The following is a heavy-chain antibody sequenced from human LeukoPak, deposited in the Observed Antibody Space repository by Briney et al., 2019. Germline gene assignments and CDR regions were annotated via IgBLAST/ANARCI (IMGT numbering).Heavy chain of an antibody. CDR2: IYHSGST. CDR1: GGSISSSNW. V-gene: IGHV4-4*02. J-gene: IGHJ3*02. Sequence: TSGTLSLTCAVSGGSISSSNWWSWVRQPPGKGLEWIGEIYHSGSTNYNPSLKSRVTISVDKSKNQFSLKLSSVTAADTAVYYCARDGELYDSSNDAFDIWGQGTMVTVSS. D-gene: IGHD3-22*01. CDR3: ARDGELYDSSNDAFDI.